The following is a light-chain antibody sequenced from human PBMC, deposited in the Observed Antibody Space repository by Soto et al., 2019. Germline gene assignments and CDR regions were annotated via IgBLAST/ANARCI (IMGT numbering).Light chain of an antibody. CDR2: KTS. V-gene: IGKV1-5*03. CDR1: QAISSR. J-gene: IGKJ4*02. Sequence: DIQMTQSPSTLSASVGDSVTITCRASQAISSRLAWYQQKPGKAPKLLIYKTSTLEGGVPSRFSGSGSGTEFTLTISSVQPDDLAIYYCQHYDTYSPFGGGTKVEIK. CDR3: QHYDTYSP.